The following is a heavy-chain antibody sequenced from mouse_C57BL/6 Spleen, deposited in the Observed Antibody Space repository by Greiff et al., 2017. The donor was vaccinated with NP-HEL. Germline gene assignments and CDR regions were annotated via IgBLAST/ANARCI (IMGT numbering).Heavy chain of an antibody. Sequence: VQLQQPGAELVRPGSSVKLSCKASGYTFTSYWMDWVKQRPGQGLEWIGNIYPSDSETHYNQKFKDKATLTVDKSSSTAYMQLSSLTSEDSAVYYCARQRELTGMGFAYWGQGTLVTVSA. D-gene: IGHD4-1*01. V-gene: IGHV1-61*01. J-gene: IGHJ3*01. CDR1: GYTFTSYW. CDR3: ARQRELTGMGFAY. CDR2: IYPSDSET.